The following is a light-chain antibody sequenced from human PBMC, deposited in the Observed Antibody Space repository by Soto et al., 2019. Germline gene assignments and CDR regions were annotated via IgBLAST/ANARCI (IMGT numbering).Light chain of an antibody. Sequence: DVQMTQTPSSVSASVGDRVTITCRASERIGSWLAWYQQKPGKAPKLLIYGASSLHGEVPSRFSGSGAQADVALTISSLHPEDFATYNFQQNYSFPHTFGQGTEVEIK. V-gene: IGKV1-12*01. CDR3: QQNYSFPHT. CDR2: GAS. J-gene: IGKJ2*01. CDR1: ERIGSW.